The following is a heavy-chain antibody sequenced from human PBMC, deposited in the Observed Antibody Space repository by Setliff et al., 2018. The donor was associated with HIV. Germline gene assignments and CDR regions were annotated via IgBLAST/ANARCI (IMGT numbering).Heavy chain of an antibody. CDR2: VNRDGGA. D-gene: IGHD1-26*01. CDR1: GGSLTGYF. Sequence: SETLSLTCAVYGGSLTGYFWTWIRQSPGKGLEWVGQVNRDGGAHYNPSLRSRVTISVDTSKNRFSLQLTSVTAADTAVYYCARHSGRLLDRYAFDIWGQGTMVTVSS. CDR3: ARHSGRLLDRYAFDI. V-gene: IGHV4-34*01. J-gene: IGHJ3*02.